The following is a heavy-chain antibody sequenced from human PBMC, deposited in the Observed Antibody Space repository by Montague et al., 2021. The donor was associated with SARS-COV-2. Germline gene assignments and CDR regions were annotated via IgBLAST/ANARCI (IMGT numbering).Heavy chain of an antibody. D-gene: IGHD3-10*01. Sequence: SETLSLTCTVSGGSISSSTYYWGWIRQPPGKGLEWIGTIYYSGTTYYNPSLKSRVTISINTSRNKFSLNLKSVTAADTAVYHCARADYYGSLENWGQGTLVPVSS. J-gene: IGHJ4*02. V-gene: IGHV4-39*01. CDR3: ARADYYGSLEN. CDR1: GGSISSSTYY. CDR2: IYYSGTT.